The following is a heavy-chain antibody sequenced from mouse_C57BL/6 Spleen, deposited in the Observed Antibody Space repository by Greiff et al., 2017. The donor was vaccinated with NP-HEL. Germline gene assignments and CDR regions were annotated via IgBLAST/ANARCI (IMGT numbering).Heavy chain of an antibody. Sequence: EVNVVESGGGLVQPKGSLKLSCAASGFSFTTYAMNWVRQAPGKGLEWVARIRSKSNNYSTYYADSVKDRFTISRDDSESMLYLQMNNLKTEDTAMYYCVRRHDQGAWFAYWGQGTLVTVSA. CDR1: GFSFTTYA. CDR3: VRRHDQGAWFAY. CDR2: IRSKSNNYST. V-gene: IGHV10-1*01. J-gene: IGHJ3*01.